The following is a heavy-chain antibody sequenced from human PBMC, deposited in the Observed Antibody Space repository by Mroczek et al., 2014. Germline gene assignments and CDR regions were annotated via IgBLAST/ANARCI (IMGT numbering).Heavy chain of an antibody. CDR1: GGSFSGYY. V-gene: IGHV4-34*01. Sequence: ESGAGLLKPSETLSLTCAVYGGSFSGYYWSWIRQPPGKGLEWIGEINHSGSTNYNPSLKSRVTISVDTSKNQFSLKLSSVTAADTAVYYCARMDIVVVPAAIRPYYYYYMDVWGKGTTVTVSS. D-gene: IGHD2-2*02. CDR2: INHSGST. CDR3: ARMDIVVVPAAIRPYYYYYMDV. J-gene: IGHJ6*03.